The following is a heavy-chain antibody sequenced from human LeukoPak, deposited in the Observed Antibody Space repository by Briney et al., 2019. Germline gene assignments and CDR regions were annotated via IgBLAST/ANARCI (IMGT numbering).Heavy chain of an antibody. CDR2: MYYSGNT. J-gene: IGHJ3*02. CDR1: GGSISSSSYY. Sequence: SETLSLSCTVSGGSISSSSYYWGWIRQPPGKGLEWIGSMYYSGNTYYNPSLKSRVTTSVDTSKSQFSLKLSSATAADTAVYYCARLLVRGVIEVAFDMWGQGTMVTVSS. D-gene: IGHD3-10*01. CDR3: ARLLVRGVIEVAFDM. V-gene: IGHV4-39*07.